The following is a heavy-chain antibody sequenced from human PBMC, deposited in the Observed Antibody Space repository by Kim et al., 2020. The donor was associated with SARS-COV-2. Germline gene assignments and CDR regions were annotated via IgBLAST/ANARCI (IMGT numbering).Heavy chain of an antibody. Sequence: SETLSLTCTVSGGSISSSSYYWVWIRQPTGKGLEWIGSIYYSGSTYYNPSLKSRATITVDTSTTQFSLKISPGTDAATAGYYCASLRPDSDYLFRAYWG. D-gene: IGHD4-4*01. V-gene: IGHV4-39*01. CDR1: GGSISSSSYY. J-gene: IGHJ4*01. CDR3: ASLRPDSDYLFRAY. CDR2: IYYSGST.